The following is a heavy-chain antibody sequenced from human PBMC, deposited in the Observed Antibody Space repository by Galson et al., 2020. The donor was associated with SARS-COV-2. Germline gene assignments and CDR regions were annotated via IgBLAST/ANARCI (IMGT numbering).Heavy chain of an antibody. Sequence: RGSLRLSCAASGFTFSSYAMHWVRQAPGKGLEWVAVISYDGSNKYYADSVKGRFTISRDNSKNTLYLQMNSLRAEDTAVYYCARDVASKRLTGYCSSTSCYGWYVFWGQGTLVTVSS. CDR2: ISYDGSNK. J-gene: IGHJ4*02. CDR1: GFTFSSYA. CDR3: ARDVASKRLTGYCSSTSCYGWYVF. V-gene: IGHV3-30-3*01. D-gene: IGHD2-2*01.